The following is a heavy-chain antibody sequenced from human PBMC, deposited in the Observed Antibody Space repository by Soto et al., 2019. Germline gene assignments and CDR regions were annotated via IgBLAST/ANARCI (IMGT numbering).Heavy chain of an antibody. D-gene: IGHD3-16*02. Sequence: QLQLQESGPGLEPSETLSLTCTVSGDAISTNSNYWGWIRQPPGKGLEWIGIGTYSGTTYDNPSLNSRVTVSVDTSKNQFFLKLTYVNVADTAVYYCARRNYPYYFDSWGQGMLVTVS. CDR1: GDAISTNSNY. V-gene: IGHV4-39*01. J-gene: IGHJ4*02. CDR2: GTYSGTT. CDR3: ARRNYPYYFDS.